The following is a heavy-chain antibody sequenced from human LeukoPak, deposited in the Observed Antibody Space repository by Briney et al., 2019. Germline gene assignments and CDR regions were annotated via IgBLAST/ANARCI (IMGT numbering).Heavy chain of an antibody. CDR3: ARHAKAVAATGPLAY. CDR2: ISYSGST. V-gene: IGHV4-59*08. Sequence: SETLSLTCTVSGDSISPYFWSWIRQPPGKGLEWIGYISYSGSTSYNSSLRSRVTLSVDTSKHQLSLRLTSVTAADTAVYFCARHAKAVAATGPLAYWGQGNLVTVSS. CDR1: GDSISPYF. D-gene: IGHD6-19*01. J-gene: IGHJ4*02.